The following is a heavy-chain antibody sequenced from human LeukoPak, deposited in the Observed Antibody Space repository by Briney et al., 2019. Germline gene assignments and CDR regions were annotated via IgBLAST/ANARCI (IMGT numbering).Heavy chain of an antibody. CDR2: INHNGNVN. CDR3: ARGGGLDV. CDR1: GFTFSSYW. J-gene: IGHJ6*02. Sequence: GGSLRLSCAASGFTFSSYWMNWARQAPGKGLEWVASINHNGNVNYYVDSVKGRFTISRDNAKSSLNLQMSNLRAEDTAVYFCARGGGLDVWGQGATVTVSS. V-gene: IGHV3-7*03. D-gene: IGHD3-16*01.